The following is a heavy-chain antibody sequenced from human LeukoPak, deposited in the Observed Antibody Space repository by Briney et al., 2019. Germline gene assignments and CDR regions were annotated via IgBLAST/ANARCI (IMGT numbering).Heavy chain of an antibody. CDR2: IYYSGTT. CDR3: AKRSANSGYFDY. J-gene: IGHJ4*02. D-gene: IGHD4-23*01. Sequence: PSQTLSLTCTVSGGSIIGGGYYWSWIRQHPGKGLEWIGYIYYSGTTYYNPSLKGRVTISVDTSKNQFSLNLSSVADADTAVYYCAKRSANSGYFDYWGQGTLVTVSS. V-gene: IGHV4-31*03. CDR1: GGSIIGGGYY.